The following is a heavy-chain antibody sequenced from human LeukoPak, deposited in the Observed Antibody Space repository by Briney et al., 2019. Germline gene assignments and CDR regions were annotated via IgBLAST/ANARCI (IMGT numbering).Heavy chain of an antibody. CDR2: INHSGST. CDR1: GGSFSGYY. D-gene: IGHD3-22*01. Sequence: PSETLSLTCAVYGGSFSGYYWSWIRQPPGKGLEWIGEINHSGSTNYNPSLKSRVTISVDTSKNQFSLKLSSVTAADTAVYYCARPLMGDSSGYYYWYFDLWGRGTLVTVSS. CDR3: ARPLMGDSSGYYYWYFDL. J-gene: IGHJ2*01. V-gene: IGHV4-34*01.